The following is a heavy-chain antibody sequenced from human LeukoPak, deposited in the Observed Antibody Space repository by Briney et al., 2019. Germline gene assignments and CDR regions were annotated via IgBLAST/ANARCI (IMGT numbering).Heavy chain of an antibody. J-gene: IGHJ4*02. D-gene: IGHD5-24*01. Sequence: PSETLSLTCAVYGGSLSGYYWSWIRQPPGKGLEWIGEINHSGSTNYNPSLKSRVTISVDTSKNQFSLKLSSVTAADTAVYYCARGGRGWLQLRGYYFDYWGQGTLVTVSS. V-gene: IGHV4-34*01. CDR3: ARGGRGWLQLRGYYFDY. CDR1: GGSLSGYY. CDR2: INHSGST.